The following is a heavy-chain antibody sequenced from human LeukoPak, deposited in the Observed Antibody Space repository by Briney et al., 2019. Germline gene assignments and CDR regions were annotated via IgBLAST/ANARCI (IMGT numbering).Heavy chain of an antibody. D-gene: IGHD6-19*01. J-gene: IGHJ4*02. CDR2: ITDSGNSR. CDR1: GFTFSDYY. CDR3: ARDLAVAGY. Sequence: PGGSLRLSCAASGFTFSDYYMAWLRQAPGKELEWVSYITDSGNSRYYADSVKGRFTISRDNAKNSLYLQMNSLRADDTAVYYCARDLAVAGYWGQGTLVTVSS. V-gene: IGHV3-11*01.